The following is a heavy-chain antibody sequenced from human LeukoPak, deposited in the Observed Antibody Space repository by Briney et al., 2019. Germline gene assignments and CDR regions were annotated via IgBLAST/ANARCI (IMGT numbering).Heavy chain of an antibody. CDR1: GGSISSNY. V-gene: IGHV4-59*01. CDR2: IYYSGST. J-gene: IGHJ6*03. D-gene: IGHD3-3*01. CDR3: ARAMEYYDFWSGYGDYMDV. Sequence: SETLPLTCTVSGGSISSNYWSWLRQPPGKGLEWIGYIYYSGSTNYNPSLKSRVTISVDTSKNQFSLKLRSVTAADTAVYYCARAMEYYDFWSGYGDYMDVWGKGTTVTVSS.